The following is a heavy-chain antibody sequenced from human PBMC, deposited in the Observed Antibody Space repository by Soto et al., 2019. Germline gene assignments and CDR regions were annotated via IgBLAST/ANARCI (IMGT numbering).Heavy chain of an antibody. CDR1: GGSISTYY. CDR3: ARKPMNTHAFDI. Sequence: QVQLQESGPGLVKPSETLSLTCTVSGGSISTYYWTWIRQPPGKGLEWIGYIYYTGNTYYNPSLKSRXXIXVGXSKNQFSLKLSSVTAADTAVYYCARKPMNTHAFDIWGQGTMITVSS. J-gene: IGHJ3*02. CDR2: IYYTGNT. V-gene: IGHV4-59*01.